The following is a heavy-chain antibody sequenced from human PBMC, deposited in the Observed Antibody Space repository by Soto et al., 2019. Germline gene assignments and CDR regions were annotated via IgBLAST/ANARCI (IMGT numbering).Heavy chain of an antibody. V-gene: IGHV2-5*02. Sequence: QITLKESGPTLVKPTQTLTLTCTFSGFSLSTSGVGVGWIRQPPGKALEWLALIYWDDDKRYSPSLKSRLTITKAPSKNQVVLTMTNMDPVDTATYYCAHSLYDYVWGTNWFDPWGQGTLVTVSS. CDR1: GFSLSTSGVG. CDR2: IYWDDDK. J-gene: IGHJ5*02. D-gene: IGHD3-16*01. CDR3: AHSLYDYVWGTNWFDP.